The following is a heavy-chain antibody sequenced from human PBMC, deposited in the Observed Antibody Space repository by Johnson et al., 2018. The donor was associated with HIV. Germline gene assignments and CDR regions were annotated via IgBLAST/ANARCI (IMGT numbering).Heavy chain of an antibody. D-gene: IGHD3-10*01. V-gene: IGHV3-72*01. Sequence: VRLVESGGGVVQPGRSLSLSCAASGFTFSSYAMHWVRQAPGKGLVWVGRIRNKPSSYSTEYAASVKGRFTVSRDDSKNSVYLQMSSLKTEDTAVYYCTRDRDGVGVSWGQGTMVTVSS. J-gene: IGHJ3*01. CDR3: TRDRDGVGVS. CDR1: GFTFSSYA. CDR2: IRNKPSSYST.